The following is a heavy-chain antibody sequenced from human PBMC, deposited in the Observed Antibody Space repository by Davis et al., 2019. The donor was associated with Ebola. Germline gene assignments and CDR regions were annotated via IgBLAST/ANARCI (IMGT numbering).Heavy chain of an antibody. V-gene: IGHV3-74*01. D-gene: IGHD2-21*01. CDR1: GFTFSNYW. CDR2: INTDGTTT. CDR3: IRDLCGMDDY. J-gene: IGHJ4*02. Sequence: HTGGSLRLSCAASGFTFSNYWIHWVRLAPGKGPVWVSRINTDGTTTTYADSVRGRFTISRDNAKNTLYLQMNSLRAEDTAIYYCIRDLCGMDDYWGPGTLVTVSS.